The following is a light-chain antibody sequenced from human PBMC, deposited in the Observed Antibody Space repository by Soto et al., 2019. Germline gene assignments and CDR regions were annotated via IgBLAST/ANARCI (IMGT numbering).Light chain of an antibody. Sequence: DIQLTQSPSFLSASVGDRVTITCRASQGISSYLAWYQQKPGKAPKLLIYAASTLQSGVPSRFSGSGSGTDFTLTISCLQSEDFATYYCQQSYSTPGPFGQGTRLE. V-gene: IGKV1-9*01. J-gene: IGKJ5*01. CDR2: AAS. CDR3: QQSYSTPGP. CDR1: QGISSY.